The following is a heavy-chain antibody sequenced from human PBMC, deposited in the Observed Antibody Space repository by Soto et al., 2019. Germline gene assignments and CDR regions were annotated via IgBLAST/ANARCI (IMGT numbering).Heavy chain of an antibody. D-gene: IGHD5-12*01. CDR3: ARGTGEFSRDGYNHHDY. J-gene: IGHJ4*02. CDR1: GYSFTSYW. V-gene: IGHV5-10-1*01. CDR2: IDPSDSYT. Sequence: PGESLKISCKGSGYSFTSYWISWVRQMPGKGLEWMGRIDPSDSYTNYSPSFQGHVTISADKSISTAYLQWSSLKASDTAMYYCARGTGEFSRDGYNHHDYWGPGTLVTVSS.